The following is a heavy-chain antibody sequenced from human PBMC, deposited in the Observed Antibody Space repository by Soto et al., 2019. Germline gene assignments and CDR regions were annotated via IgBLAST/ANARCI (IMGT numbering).Heavy chain of an antibody. V-gene: IGHV1-2*04. D-gene: IGHD1-1*01. CDR3: ARDLGAGTPFYYYYGMDV. J-gene: IGHJ6*02. Sequence: ASLKVSCKTSGYTFTGYYMHWVRQDPGQGLEWMGWINPNSGGTNYAQKFQGWVTMTRDTSISTAYMELSRLRSDDTAVYYCARDLGAGTPFYYYYGMDVWGQGTTVTVYS. CDR2: INPNSGGT. CDR1: GYTFTGYY.